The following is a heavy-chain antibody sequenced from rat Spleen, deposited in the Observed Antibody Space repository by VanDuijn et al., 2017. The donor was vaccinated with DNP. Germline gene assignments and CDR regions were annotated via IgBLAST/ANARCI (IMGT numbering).Heavy chain of an antibody. CDR1: GFTFSSFP. Sequence: EVQLVESGGGSVQPGRSMKLSCAASGFTFSSFPMAWVRQTPTKGLDWVATISNTGDSTYYRDSVKGRFTISRDNGESSLYLQMNSLWSEDTATYYCTRATGFDYWGQGVMVTVSS. J-gene: IGHJ2*01. D-gene: IGHD4-2*01. CDR2: ISNTGDST. V-gene: IGHV5-46*01. CDR3: TRATGFDY.